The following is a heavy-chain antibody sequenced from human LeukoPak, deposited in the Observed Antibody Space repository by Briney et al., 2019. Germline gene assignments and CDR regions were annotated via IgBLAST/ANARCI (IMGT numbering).Heavy chain of an antibody. D-gene: IGHD1-26*01. V-gene: IGHV1-69*04. J-gene: IGHJ4*02. Sequence: ASVKVSCKASGGTFSSYAISWVRQAPGQGLEWMGRIIPILGIANYAQKLQGRVTMTTDTSTSTAYMELRSLRSDDTAVYYCARDSPYSGSHSHFDYWGQGTLVTVSS. CDR3: ARDSPYSGSHSHFDY. CDR1: GGTFSSYA. CDR2: IIPILGIA.